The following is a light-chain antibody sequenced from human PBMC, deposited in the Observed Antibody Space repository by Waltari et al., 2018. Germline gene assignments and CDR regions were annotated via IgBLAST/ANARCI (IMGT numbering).Light chain of an antibody. J-gene: IGLJ1*01. V-gene: IGLV2-14*01. CDR3: SSYTTSSAPGV. CDR1: DSDVLSYDF. CDR2: EVS. Sequence: QSALPQPASVSGSPGQSTTISCSGTDSDVLSYDFVSWYQQHPGNAPHLIIYEVSNRPSGISNRFSASKSGNTAALTISGLQAEDEADYYCSSYTTSSAPGVFGTGTRVTVL.